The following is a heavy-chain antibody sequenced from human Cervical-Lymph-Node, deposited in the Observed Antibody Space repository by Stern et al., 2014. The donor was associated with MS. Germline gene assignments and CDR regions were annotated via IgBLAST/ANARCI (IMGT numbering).Heavy chain of an antibody. CDR2: IWYDGSNK. CDR3: ARTYSGSYYSYYYGMDV. CDR1: GFTFSSYG. Sequence: QVQLVESGGGVVQPGRSLRLSCAASGFTFSSYGMHWVRQAPGKGLEWVAVIWYDGSNKYYADSVKGRFTISRDNSKNTLYLQMNSLRAEDTAVYYCARTYSGSYYSYYYGMDVWGQGTTVTVSS. J-gene: IGHJ6*02. D-gene: IGHD1-26*01. V-gene: IGHV3-33*01.